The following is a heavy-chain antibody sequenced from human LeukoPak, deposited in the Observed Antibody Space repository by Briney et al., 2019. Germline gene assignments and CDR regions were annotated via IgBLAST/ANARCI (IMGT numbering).Heavy chain of an antibody. CDR2: ISSSSSYI. V-gene: IGHV3-21*01. Sequence: GGSVRLFCAASGFTFSIYSMNWVRQAPGKGLEWVSSISSSSSYIYYADSVKGRFTISRDNAKNSLYLQMNSLRAEDTAVYYCARALDRVGATSYFDYWGQGTLVTVSS. CDR3: ARALDRVGATSYFDY. CDR1: GFTFSIYS. J-gene: IGHJ4*02. D-gene: IGHD1-26*01.